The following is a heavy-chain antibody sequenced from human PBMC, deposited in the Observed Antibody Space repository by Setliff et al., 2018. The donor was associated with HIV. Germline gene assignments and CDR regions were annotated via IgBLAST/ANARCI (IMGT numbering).Heavy chain of an antibody. CDR1: GGTLSSFA. Sequence: SVKVSCKTSGGTLSSFALSWVRQATGQGLEWMGGIIPAFGTANYAQKFQGRVTITADESTGTAYMELSSLRSEDTAVYYCARDGLLVAGIRFDYWGQGTLVTVAS. CDR2: IIPAFGTA. J-gene: IGHJ4*02. V-gene: IGHV1-69*13. D-gene: IGHD6-19*01. CDR3: ARDGLLVAGIRFDY.